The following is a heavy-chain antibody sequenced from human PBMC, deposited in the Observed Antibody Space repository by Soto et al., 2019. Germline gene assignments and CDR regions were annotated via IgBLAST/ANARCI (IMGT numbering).Heavy chain of an antibody. CDR2: IWYDGSNR. CDR3: ARPLHSAMAVDALDI. D-gene: IGHD5-18*01. V-gene: IGHV3-33*01. Sequence: QVQLVESGGDMVQPGRSLRLSCVASGFTFSSYGMYWVRQAPGKGLEWVAVIWYDGSNRYYADSVKGRLTISRDNSKNTLYLQMNSLRAEDTAVYYCARPLHSAMAVDALDIWGQGTMVTVSS. CDR1: GFTFSSYG. J-gene: IGHJ3*02.